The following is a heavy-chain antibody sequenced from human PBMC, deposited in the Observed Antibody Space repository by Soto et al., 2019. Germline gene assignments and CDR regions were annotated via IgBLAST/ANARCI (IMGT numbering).Heavy chain of an antibody. V-gene: IGHV3-7*01. D-gene: IGHD3-16*01. Sequence: EVQLVESGGGLVQPGGSLRLSCAASGFTFSSYWMSWVRQAPVKGLEWVGNIKQDGSEKNYVDFVEGRFTISRDNAENSLYQKITSVRAEDRVVFTGARIPPAGGGGEVGAQGPTVVVPS. CDR1: GFTFSSYW. CDR2: IKQDGSEK. CDR3: ARIPPAGGGGEV. J-gene: IGHJ6*02.